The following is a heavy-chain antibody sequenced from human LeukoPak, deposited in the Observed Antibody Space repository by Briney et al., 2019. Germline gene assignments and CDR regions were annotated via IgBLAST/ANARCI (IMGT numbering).Heavy chain of an antibody. Sequence: SQTLSLTCTVSGASISSGDYYWSWIRQHPGKGLEWIGYIYYSGSSNYNPSLKSRVTISVDTPKNQFSLKLSSVTAADTAVYYCARDGPIVGNAFDFWGQGLMVAVSS. CDR1: GASISSGDYY. D-gene: IGHD2-15*01. CDR3: ARDGPIVGNAFDF. J-gene: IGHJ3*01. V-gene: IGHV4-31*03. CDR2: IYYSGSS.